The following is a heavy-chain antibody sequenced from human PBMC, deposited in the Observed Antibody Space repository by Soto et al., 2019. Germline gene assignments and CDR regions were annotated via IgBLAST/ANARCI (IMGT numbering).Heavy chain of an antibody. D-gene: IGHD3-3*01. CDR2: ISSSSTI. J-gene: IGHJ6*02. CDR1: GFTFSSYS. CDR3: ASSEGFGVVIINGMDV. V-gene: IGHV3-48*02. Sequence: EVQLVESGGGLVQPGGSLRLSCAASGFTFSSYSMNWVRQAPGKGLEWVSYISSSSTIYYADSVKGRFTISRDNAKNSLYLQMNSLRDEDTAVYYCASSEGFGVVIINGMDVWGQGTTVTVSS.